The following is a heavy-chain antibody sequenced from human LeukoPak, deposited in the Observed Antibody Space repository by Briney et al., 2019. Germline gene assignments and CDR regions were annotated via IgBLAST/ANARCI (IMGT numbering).Heavy chain of an antibody. Sequence: GGSLRLSCAASGFTFNSYWMSWVRQAPGKGLEWVANIKQDGSEKYYVDSVKGRFTISRDSSKNTLYLQMNSLRAEDTAVYYCARGEAAGSYAFDIWGQGTMVTVSS. V-gene: IGHV3-7*03. CDR1: GFTFNSYW. CDR2: IKQDGSEK. D-gene: IGHD6-13*01. CDR3: ARGEAAGSYAFDI. J-gene: IGHJ3*02.